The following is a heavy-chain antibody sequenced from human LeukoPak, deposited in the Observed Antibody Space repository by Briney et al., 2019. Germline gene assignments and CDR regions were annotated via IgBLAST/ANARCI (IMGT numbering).Heavy chain of an antibody. V-gene: IGHV4-4*07. Sequence: SETLSLTCNVSGVSISTNYWSWIRQPPGKGLEWIGRIHTSGITNYNPSLKSRVTMSLDTSKNQFSLNLSSVTAADTAVYYCAREDYSSRGLGYWGQGTLVTFSS. J-gene: IGHJ4*02. D-gene: IGHD6-13*01. CDR1: GVSISTNY. CDR2: IHTSGIT. CDR3: AREDYSSRGLGY.